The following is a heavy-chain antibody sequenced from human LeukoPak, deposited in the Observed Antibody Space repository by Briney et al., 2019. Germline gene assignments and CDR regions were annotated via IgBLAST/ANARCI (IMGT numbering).Heavy chain of an antibody. CDR1: GFTFSSYW. J-gene: IGHJ4*02. CDR2: IKQDGSEK. Sequence: GGSLRLSCAASGFTFSSYWMSWVRQAPGKGLEWVANIKQDGSEKYYVDSVKGRFTISRDNAKNSLYLQMNSPRAEDTALYYCARAPSIAARRGAYFDYWGQGTLVTVSS. D-gene: IGHD6-6*01. V-gene: IGHV3-7*03. CDR3: ARAPSIAARRGAYFDY.